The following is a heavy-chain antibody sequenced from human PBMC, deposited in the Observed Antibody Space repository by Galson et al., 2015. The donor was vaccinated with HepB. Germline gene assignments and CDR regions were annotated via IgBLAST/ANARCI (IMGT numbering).Heavy chain of an antibody. Sequence: SLRLSCAASGFTFSSYTMNWVRQAPGKGLEWISSISSSSSYVYYADSVKGRFTISRDNAKKSLYLQMNSLRAEDTAVFYCATGATDLKFFDYWGQGTLVTVSS. D-gene: IGHD1-26*01. CDR1: GFTFSSYT. CDR3: ATGATDLKFFDY. J-gene: IGHJ4*02. V-gene: IGHV3-21*01. CDR2: ISSSSSYV.